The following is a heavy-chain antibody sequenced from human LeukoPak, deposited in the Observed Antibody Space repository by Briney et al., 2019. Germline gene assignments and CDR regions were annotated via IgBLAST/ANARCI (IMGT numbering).Heavy chain of an antibody. V-gene: IGHV3-30*18. CDR1: GFTFSSYG. J-gene: IGHJ4*02. D-gene: IGHD2-2*01. CDR3: AKDPASSPHY. Sequence: GSLRPSCAASGFTFSSYGMHWVRQAPGKGLEWVAVISYDGSNKYYADSVKGRFTISRDNSKNTLYLQMNSLRAEDTAVYYCAKDPASSPHYWGQGTLDSVPS. CDR2: ISYDGSNK.